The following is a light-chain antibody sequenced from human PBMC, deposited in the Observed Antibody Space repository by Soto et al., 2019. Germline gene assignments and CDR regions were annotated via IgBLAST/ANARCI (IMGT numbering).Light chain of an antibody. Sequence: QSVLTQPPSVSGAPGQTITISCTGTSTNVGSYNLVSWYQQHPGTAPKLIIYEVSKRPSGVSNRFSGSKSGNTASLTTSGLQAEDEADYYCCSYAGSSPWVFGGGTKLTVL. CDR1: STNVGSYNL. CDR3: CSYAGSSPWV. V-gene: IGLV2-23*02. CDR2: EVS. J-gene: IGLJ3*02.